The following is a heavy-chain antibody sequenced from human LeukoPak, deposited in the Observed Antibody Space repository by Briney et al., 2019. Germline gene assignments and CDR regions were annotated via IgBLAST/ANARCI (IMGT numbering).Heavy chain of an antibody. D-gene: IGHD3-10*01. J-gene: IGHJ6*03. CDR2: KRNDGSNE. Sequence: PGGSLRLSCAASGFTFNSYGMNWVRQAPGKGLEWVAFKRNDGSNEYYADSVKGRFTISRDNSENTLYLQMNSLRAEDTAVCPCAKAHGSGRYPPYYYDMDVWGRGTTVTVSS. V-gene: IGHV3-30*02. CDR3: AKAHGSGRYPPYYYDMDV. CDR1: GFTFNSYG.